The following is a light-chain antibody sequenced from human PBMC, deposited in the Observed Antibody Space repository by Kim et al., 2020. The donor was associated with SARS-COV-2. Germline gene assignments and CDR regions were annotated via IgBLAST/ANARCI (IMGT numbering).Light chain of an antibody. CDR3: QQSDNFPRT. Sequence: DIQMTQSPSSVSASVGDTITITCRATQTVGSWLAWYQQKPGTAPRLLIYSTSSLQSGAPSRFSGSGSGTVYTLTITSLQPEDFATYNCQQSDNFPRTFGQGTKMDIK. CDR1: QTVGSW. V-gene: IGKV1D-12*01. J-gene: IGKJ1*01. CDR2: STS.